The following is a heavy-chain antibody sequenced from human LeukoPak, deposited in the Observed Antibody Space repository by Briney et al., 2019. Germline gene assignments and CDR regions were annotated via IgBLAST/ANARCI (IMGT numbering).Heavy chain of an antibody. Sequence: GGSLRLSCAPSGFTFSSHAMIWVRQAPGKGLEWVSGISGNGANTYYADSVKGRFTISRDNSKNTLYLQMNSLRAEDTAVYYCARSTYSSGWRDYWGQGTLLTVSS. CDR1: GFTFSSHA. CDR3: ARSTYSSGWRDY. D-gene: IGHD6-19*01. J-gene: IGHJ4*02. CDR2: ISGNGANT. V-gene: IGHV3-23*01.